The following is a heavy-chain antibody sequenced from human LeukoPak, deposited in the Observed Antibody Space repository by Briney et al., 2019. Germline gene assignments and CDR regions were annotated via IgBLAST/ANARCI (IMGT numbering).Heavy chain of an antibody. V-gene: IGHV3-9*01. J-gene: IGHJ5*02. CDR2: ISWNSGSI. Sequence: PGRSLRLSCAASGFTFDDYAMHWVRQPPGKGLEWVSGISWNSGSIGYADSVRGRFTISRDNAKNSLYLQMNSLRTEDTALYYCAKDLTSEWLFTGSWFDPWGQGTLVIVSS. CDR1: GFTFDDYA. D-gene: IGHD3-3*01. CDR3: AKDLTSEWLFTGSWFDP.